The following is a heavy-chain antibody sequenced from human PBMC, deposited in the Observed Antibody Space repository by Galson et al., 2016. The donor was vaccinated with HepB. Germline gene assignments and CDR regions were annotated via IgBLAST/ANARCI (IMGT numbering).Heavy chain of an antibody. J-gene: IGHJ4*02. V-gene: IGHV4-59*01. Sequence: SETLSLTCTVSGGSISSYYWSWIRQPPGKGLEWIGYICYSGSTNYNPSLKSRVTISVDTSKNQFSLKLSSVTAADTAVYYCARGAGYSSSPFDYWGQGTLVTVSS. D-gene: IGHD6-13*01. CDR3: ARGAGYSSSPFDY. CDR1: GGSISSYY. CDR2: ICYSGST.